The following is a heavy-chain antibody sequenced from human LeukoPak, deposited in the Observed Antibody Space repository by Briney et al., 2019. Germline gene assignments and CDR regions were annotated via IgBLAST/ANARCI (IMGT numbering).Heavy chain of an antibody. CDR1: GFTVSSYW. J-gene: IGHJ6*02. CDR3: AKGWGPMVRGVHYYYYGMDV. CDR2: INQDGSEK. V-gene: IGHV3-7*01. Sequence: GGSLRLSCAASGFTVSSYWMNWVRQAPGKGLEWVANINQDGSEKYYVDSVKGRFTISRDNSKNTLYLQMNSLRAEDTAVYYCAKGWGPMVRGVHYYYYGMDVWGQGTTVTVSS. D-gene: IGHD3-10*01.